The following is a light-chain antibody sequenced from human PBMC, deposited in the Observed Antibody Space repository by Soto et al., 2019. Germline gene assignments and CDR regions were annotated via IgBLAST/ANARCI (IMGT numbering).Light chain of an antibody. CDR3: QQYNTSPGT. Sequence: EIVLTQSPGTLSLSPGERATLSCRASQSVGTSLAWYLQKPGQAPRLLIYAASSRPTGIPDRFSGSGSGTDFSLTISRLEPEDFAVYYCQQYNTSPGTFGQGTKLEIK. CDR2: AAS. V-gene: IGKV3-20*01. CDR1: QSVGTS. J-gene: IGKJ2*01.